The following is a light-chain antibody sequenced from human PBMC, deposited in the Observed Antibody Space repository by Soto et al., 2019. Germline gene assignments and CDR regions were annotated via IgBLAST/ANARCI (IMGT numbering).Light chain of an antibody. CDR2: GSS. CDR1: QSVSSN. V-gene: IGKV3-15*01. Sequence: EIVMTQSPVTLSVYTGERATLSCRASQSVSSNLAWYQQKPGQAPRLLIYGSSTRATGIPARFSGSGSGTEFTLTISSLQSEDFAVYYCQQYNNWWTFGQGTKVDI. CDR3: QQYNNWWT. J-gene: IGKJ1*01.